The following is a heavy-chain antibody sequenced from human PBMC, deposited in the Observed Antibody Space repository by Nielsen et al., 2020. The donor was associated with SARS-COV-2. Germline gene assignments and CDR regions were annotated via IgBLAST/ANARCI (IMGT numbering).Heavy chain of an antibody. J-gene: IGHJ6*02. V-gene: IGHV4-30-4*01. CDR2: IYYSGST. Sequence: SETLSLTCTVSGGSISSSSYYWSWIRQPPGKGLEWIGYIYYSGSTYYNPSLKSRVTISVDTSKNQFSLKLSSVTAADTAVYYCARFLDGMDVWGQGTTVTVSS. D-gene: IGHD3-3*01. CDR3: ARFLDGMDV. CDR1: GGSISSSSYY.